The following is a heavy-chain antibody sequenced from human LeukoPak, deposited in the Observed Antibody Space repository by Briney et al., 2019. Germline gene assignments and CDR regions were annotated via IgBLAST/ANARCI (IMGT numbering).Heavy chain of an antibody. CDR3: ARVAQDYYYGMDV. V-gene: IGHV4-34*01. CDR2: INHSGST. CDR1: GGSFSGYY. J-gene: IGHJ6*02. Sequence: SETLSLTCAVYGGSFSGYYWSWIRQPPGKGLEWIGEINHSGSTNYNPSLKSRVTISVDTSKNQFSLKLSSVTAADTAVYYCARVAQDYYYGMDVWGQGTTVTVSS.